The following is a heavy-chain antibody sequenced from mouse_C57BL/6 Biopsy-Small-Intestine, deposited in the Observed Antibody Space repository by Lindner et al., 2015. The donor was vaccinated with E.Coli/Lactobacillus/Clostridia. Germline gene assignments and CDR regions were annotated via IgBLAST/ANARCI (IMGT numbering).Heavy chain of an antibody. CDR1: GYTFTGYW. V-gene: IGHV1-9*01. CDR2: ILPGSDT. Sequence: VQLQESGAELMKPGASVKLSCKATGYTFTGYWIEWVKQRPGHGLEWIGEILPGSDTNYNEKFKGKATFTADTSSNTAYMQLSSLTSEDSAVYFCARTYFYAMDYWGQGTSVTVSS. CDR3: ARTYFYAMDY. J-gene: IGHJ4*01. D-gene: IGHD2-10*01.